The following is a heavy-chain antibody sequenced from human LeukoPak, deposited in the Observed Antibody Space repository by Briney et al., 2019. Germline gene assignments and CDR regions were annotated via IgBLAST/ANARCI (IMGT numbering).Heavy chain of an antibody. V-gene: IGHV4-59*08. CDR1: GGSISSYY. CDR2: IYYSGST. CDR3: ARTAYLSIAVAGLTYDY. Sequence: PSETLSLTCTVSGGSISSYYWSWIRQPPGKGLEWIGYIYYSGSTSYNPSLKSRVTISVDTSKNQFSLKLSSVTAADTAVYYCARTAYLSIAVAGLTYDYWGLGTLVNVSS. J-gene: IGHJ4*02. D-gene: IGHD6-19*01.